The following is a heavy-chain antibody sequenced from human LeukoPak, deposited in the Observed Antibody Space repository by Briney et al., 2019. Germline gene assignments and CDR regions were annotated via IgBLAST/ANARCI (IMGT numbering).Heavy chain of an antibody. CDR1: GFTFDDYA. Sequence: PGGSLRLSCAASGFTFDDYAMPWVRQGPGKGLEWVSGISWSSGSKGYADSVKGRFTISRDNAKNSLYLQMNSLRAEDTALYYCAKDPVPSSYYYYGMDVWGQGTTVTVSS. V-gene: IGHV3-9*01. J-gene: IGHJ6*02. CDR2: ISWSSGSK. D-gene: IGHD6-13*01. CDR3: AKDPVPSSYYYYGMDV.